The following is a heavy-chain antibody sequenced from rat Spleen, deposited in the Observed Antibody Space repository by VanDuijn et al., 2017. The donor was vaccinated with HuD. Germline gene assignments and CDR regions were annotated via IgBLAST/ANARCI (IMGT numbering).Heavy chain of an antibody. CDR3: ATDRGYSSYRVMDA. CDR1: GLSFSNYD. CDR2: IIYDGTAT. J-gene: IGHJ4*01. Sequence: EVQLVESGGGLVQPGRSLKLSCAASGLSFSNYDMAWVRQAPTKGLEWVASIIYDGTATYYRDSVKCRFTLSRENAKNTLSLQMDSLRSEDTATYYCATDRGYSSYRVMDAWGQGASVTVSS. D-gene: IGHD1-2*01. V-gene: IGHV5-20*01.